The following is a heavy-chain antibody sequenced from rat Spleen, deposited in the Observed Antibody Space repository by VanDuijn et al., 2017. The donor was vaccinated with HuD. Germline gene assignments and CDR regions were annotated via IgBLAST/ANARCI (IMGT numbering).Heavy chain of an antibody. CDR3: TSPFRWFAY. CDR2: IWNGGST. J-gene: IGHJ3*01. Sequence: QVQLKESGPGLVQPSQTLSLTCTVSGFSLTSNSVSWVRQPPGKGLVWMGAIWNGGSTDYNSLLKSRLSISRDPSKRQVFLKINSLQTEDTAIYFCTSPFRWFAYWGQVTLVTVSS. V-gene: IGHV2-1*01. CDR1: GFSLTSNS.